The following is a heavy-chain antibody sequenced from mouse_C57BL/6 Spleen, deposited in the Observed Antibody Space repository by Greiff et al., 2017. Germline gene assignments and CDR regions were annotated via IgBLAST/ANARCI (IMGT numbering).Heavy chain of an antibody. CDR3: ARERLRRFDY. J-gene: IGHJ2*01. V-gene: IGHV1-26*01. Sequence: VQLQQSGPELVKPGASVKISCKASGYTFTDYYMNWVKQSHGKSLEWIGDINPNNGGTSYNQKFKGKATLTVDKSSSTAYMGLRSLTSEDSAVYYCARERLRRFDYWGQGTTLTVSS. D-gene: IGHD2-4*01. CDR2: INPNNGGT. CDR1: GYTFTDYY.